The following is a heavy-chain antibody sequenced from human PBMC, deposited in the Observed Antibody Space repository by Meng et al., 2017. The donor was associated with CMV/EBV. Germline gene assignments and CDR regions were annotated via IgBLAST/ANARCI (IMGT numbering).Heavy chain of an antibody. D-gene: IGHD3-3*01. CDR3: ARYYDFWSGYFGYYYYGMDV. J-gene: IGHJ6*02. V-gene: IGHV1-46*01. CDR1: GYTFTSYY. CDR2: INPSGGST. Sequence: ASVKVSCKASGYTFTSYYMHWVRQAPGQGLEWMGIINPSGGSTSYAQKFQGRVTMTRDTSTSTAYMELRSLRSDDTAVYYCARYYDFWSGYFGYYYYGMDVWGQGTTVTVSS.